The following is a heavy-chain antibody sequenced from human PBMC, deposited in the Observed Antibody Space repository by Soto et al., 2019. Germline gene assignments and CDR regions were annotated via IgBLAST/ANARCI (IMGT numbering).Heavy chain of an antibody. D-gene: IGHD6-6*01. CDR1: GFTFSTYG. Sequence: QVQLVESGGGVVHPGGSLRLSCAASGFTFSTYGMHWVRQAPGKGLEWVALIWYDGSNKHYGDSVKGRFTISRDNAKNTLYLQMNSRRVEDTAVYYCARDLYSSSSFCSWGQGILVTVSS. CDR3: ARDLYSSSSFCS. J-gene: IGHJ5*02. CDR2: IWYDGSNK. V-gene: IGHV3-33*01.